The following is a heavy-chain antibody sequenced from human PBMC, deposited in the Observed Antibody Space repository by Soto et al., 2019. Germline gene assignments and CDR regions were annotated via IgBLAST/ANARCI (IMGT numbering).Heavy chain of an antibody. Sequence: TSETLSLTCTVSGGSISSGGYYWSWIRQHPGKGLEWIGYIYYSGSTSYNPSLKSRVTISVDTSKNQFSLKLSSVTAADTAMYYCARDNYYGSGSPAVMDVWGQGTTVTVSS. D-gene: IGHD3-10*01. CDR3: ARDNYYGSGSPAVMDV. V-gene: IGHV4-31*03. CDR2: IYYSGST. CDR1: GGSISSGGYY. J-gene: IGHJ6*02.